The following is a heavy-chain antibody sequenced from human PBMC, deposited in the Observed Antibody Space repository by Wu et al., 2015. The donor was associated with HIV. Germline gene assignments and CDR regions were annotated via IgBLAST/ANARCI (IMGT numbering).Heavy chain of an antibody. CDR2: INPNSGGT. CDR1: GYTFTGYY. CDR3: ARDRSGFYYYMDV. D-gene: IGHD6-25*01. J-gene: IGHJ6*03. V-gene: IGHV1-2*02. Sequence: QGQVVQSGAEVKKPGASVKVSCKASGYTFTGYYIHWVRQAPGQGLEWMGWINPNSGGTNYAQKFQGRVTMTRDTSISTAYMELSRLRSDDTAVYYCARDRSGFYYYMDVWGKGTTVSVSS.